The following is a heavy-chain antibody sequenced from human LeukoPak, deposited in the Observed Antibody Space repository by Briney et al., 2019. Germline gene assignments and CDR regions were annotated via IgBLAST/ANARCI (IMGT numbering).Heavy chain of an antibody. J-gene: IGHJ4*02. Sequence: GTSLRLSCAASGFTFSSYGIHWVRQAPGKGLEWVAIISYDGSNKYYGDSVKGRFTISRDNSKITLDLQMNSLRAEDTAVYYCVKDLNGWHYFGNWGQGTLVTVSA. V-gene: IGHV3-30*18. D-gene: IGHD6-19*01. CDR3: VKDLNGWHYFGN. CDR2: ISYDGSNK. CDR1: GFTFSSYG.